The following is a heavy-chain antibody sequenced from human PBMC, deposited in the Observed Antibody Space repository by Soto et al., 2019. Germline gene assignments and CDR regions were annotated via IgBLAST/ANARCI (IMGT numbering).Heavy chain of an antibody. CDR2: ISWNSGSI. CDR1: GFTFDDYA. Sequence: EVQLVESGGGLVQPGRSLRLSCAASGFTFDDYAMHWVRQAPGKGLEWVSGISWNSGSIGYADSVKGRFTISRDNAKNSLYLQLNSLIAEDTALYYCAKDRSSGWYLTGWFDPWGQGTLVTVSS. J-gene: IGHJ5*02. D-gene: IGHD6-19*01. CDR3: AKDRSSGWYLTGWFDP. V-gene: IGHV3-9*01.